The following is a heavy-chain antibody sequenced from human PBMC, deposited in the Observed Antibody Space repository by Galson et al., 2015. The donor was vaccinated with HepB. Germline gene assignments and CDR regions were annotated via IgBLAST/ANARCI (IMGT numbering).Heavy chain of an antibody. Sequence: SLRLSCAVSGFAFNSYTMHWVRQAPGQGLEWVAVIAYDASTKYYTDSVKGRFTISRDNSKNTLYLQMTGLRAEDTAVYYCAKAMLKYWSIPLSYNMDVWGKGTTVTVSS. J-gene: IGHJ6*03. CDR3: AKAMLKYWSIPLSYNMDV. CDR1: GFAFNSYT. V-gene: IGHV3-30*18. D-gene: IGHD2-8*02. CDR2: IAYDASTK.